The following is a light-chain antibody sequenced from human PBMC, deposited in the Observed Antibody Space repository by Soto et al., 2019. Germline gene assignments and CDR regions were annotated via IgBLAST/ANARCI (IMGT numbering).Light chain of an antibody. Sequence: DIQMTQSPSSVSASVGDRVTISCRASEDINSRLAWYQQKPGNAPKLLIYAAFILQSGVPSRFSGYGSGTDFTLSISSLQPEDFATYYCQQADSFPINFGQGTRLET. CDR3: QQADSFPIN. V-gene: IGKV1-12*01. J-gene: IGKJ5*01. CDR1: EDINSR. CDR2: AAF.